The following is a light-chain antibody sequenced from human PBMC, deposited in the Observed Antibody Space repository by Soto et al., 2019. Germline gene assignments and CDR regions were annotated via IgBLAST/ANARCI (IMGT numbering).Light chain of an antibody. CDR2: AAS. CDR3: QHADSFPLIT. J-gene: IGKJ5*01. V-gene: IGKV1-12*01. CDR1: EDISTW. Sequence: IQMPQNQYSVSASVGDRGTITCRSSEDISTWLAWYQQKPGKAPKLLIYAASSLQSGVPSRFSGSGSGTDFTLTISSLQPEDFATYYCQHADSFPLITFGQGTRLEI.